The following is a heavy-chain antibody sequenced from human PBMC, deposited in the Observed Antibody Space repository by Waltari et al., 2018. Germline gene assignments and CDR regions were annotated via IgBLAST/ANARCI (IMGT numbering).Heavy chain of an antibody. J-gene: IGHJ4*02. CDR1: GGSFSGYY. D-gene: IGHD1-26*01. Sequence: QVQLQQWGAGLLKPSETLSLTCAVYGGSFSGYYWSWIRQPPGKGLGWIGEINHSGSTNYNPSLKSRVTISVDTSKNQFSLKRSSVTAADTAVYYCARTSRVGAKETPPLGDYWGQGTLVTVSS. V-gene: IGHV4-34*01. CDR3: ARTSRVGAKETPPLGDY. CDR2: INHSGST.